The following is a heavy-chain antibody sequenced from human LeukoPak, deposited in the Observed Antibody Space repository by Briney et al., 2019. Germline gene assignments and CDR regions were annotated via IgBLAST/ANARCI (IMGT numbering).Heavy chain of an antibody. CDR2: IWYDGSNK. V-gene: IGHV3-33*08. J-gene: IGHJ4*02. CDR1: GFSFSDHY. Sequence: PGGSLRLSCAASGFSFSDHYMSWIRQAPGKGLEWVAVIWYDGSNKYYADSVKGRFTISRDNSKNTLYLQMNSLRAEDTAVYYCARAARGIAAAGTDYWGQGTLVTVSS. D-gene: IGHD6-13*01. CDR3: ARAARGIAAAGTDY.